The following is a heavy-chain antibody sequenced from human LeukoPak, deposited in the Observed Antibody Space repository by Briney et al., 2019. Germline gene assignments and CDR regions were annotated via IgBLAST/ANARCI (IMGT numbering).Heavy chain of an antibody. CDR1: GFTFSSYA. V-gene: IGHV3-30-3*01. J-gene: IGHJ6*02. D-gene: IGHD3-10*01. CDR2: ISYDGSNK. Sequence: PGGSLRLSCAASGFTFSSYAMHWVRQAPGKGLEGGAVISYDGSNKYYADSVKGRFTISRDNSKNTLYLQMNSLRAEDTAVYYCAREITMVRGVIMVPPDVWGQGTTVTVSS. CDR3: AREITMVRGVIMVPPDV.